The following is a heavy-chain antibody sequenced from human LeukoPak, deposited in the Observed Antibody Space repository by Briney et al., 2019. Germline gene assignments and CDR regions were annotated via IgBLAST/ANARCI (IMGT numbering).Heavy chain of an antibody. V-gene: IGHV3-7*01. J-gene: IGHJ5*02. CDR1: GFTFSTYW. CDR3: ARDTDHDSGEYEGNWFDP. Sequence: GGSLRLSCAASGFTFSTYWMSWVRQAPGKGLEWVANIKQDGSEKYYVDSVKGRFTISRDNAKNLLYLQMNSLRAEDTAMYYCARDTDHDSGEYEGNWFDPWGQGTLVTVSS. D-gene: IGHD4-17*01. CDR2: IKQDGSEK.